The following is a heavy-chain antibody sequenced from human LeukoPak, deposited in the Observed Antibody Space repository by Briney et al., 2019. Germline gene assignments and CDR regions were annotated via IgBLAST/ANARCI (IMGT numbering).Heavy chain of an antibody. J-gene: IGHJ4*02. D-gene: IGHD3-10*01. Sequence: GGSLRLSCAASGFTFSNYWMTWIRQAPGKGLEWVANLNQDGSEKYYVDSVKGRFTISSDNAKNSLYLQMNTLRAEDTAVYYCARGGSYDNSYWGQGTLVTVSS. CDR2: LNQDGSEK. CDR3: ARGGSYDNSY. V-gene: IGHV3-7*01. CDR1: GFTFSNYW.